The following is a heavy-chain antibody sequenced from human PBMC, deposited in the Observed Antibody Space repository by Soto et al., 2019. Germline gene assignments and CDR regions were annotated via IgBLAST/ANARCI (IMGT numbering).Heavy chain of an antibody. CDR1: GVTFSNYG. CDR2: IWFDGSKK. CDR3: ARDTGTVSTDFDY. V-gene: IGHV3-33*01. D-gene: IGHD4-17*01. J-gene: IGHJ4*02. Sequence: QVQLVESGGGVIQPGRSLRLSCAVSGVTFSNYGLHWVRQAPGKGLEWVAVIWFDGSKKYYADSVKGRITISRDNSKITLYLQMNSLTVEDTATYYCARDTGTVSTDFDYWGQGTLVTVSS.